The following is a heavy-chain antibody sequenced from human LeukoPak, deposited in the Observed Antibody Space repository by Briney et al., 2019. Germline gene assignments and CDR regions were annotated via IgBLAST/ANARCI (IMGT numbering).Heavy chain of an antibody. Sequence: ASVKVSCKASGYTFTSYYMHWVRQAPGQGLEWMGIINPSGGGTSYAQKFQGRVTMTRDTSTSTVYMELSSLRSEDTAVYYYARLGYRPRLIDYWGQGTLVTVSS. CDR3: ARLGYRPRLIDY. CDR1: GYTFTSYY. CDR2: INPSGGGT. D-gene: IGHD3-16*01. V-gene: IGHV1-46*01. J-gene: IGHJ4*02.